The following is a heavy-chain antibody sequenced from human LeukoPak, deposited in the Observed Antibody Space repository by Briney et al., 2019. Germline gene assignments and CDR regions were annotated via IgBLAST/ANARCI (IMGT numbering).Heavy chain of an antibody. V-gene: IGHV3-30*18. CDR3: AKAKITIFGGNDY. Sequence: GGSLRLSCAASGFTFSSYGMHWVRQAPGKGLEWVAVISYDGSNKYYADSVKGRFTISRDNSKNTLYLQMKSLRAEDTAVYYCAKAKITIFGGNDYWGQGTLVTVPS. CDR2: ISYDGSNK. J-gene: IGHJ4*02. D-gene: IGHD3-3*01. CDR1: GFTFSSYG.